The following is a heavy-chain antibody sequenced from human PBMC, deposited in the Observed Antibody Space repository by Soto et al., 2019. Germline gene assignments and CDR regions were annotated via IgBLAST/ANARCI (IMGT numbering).Heavy chain of an antibody. D-gene: IGHD2-21*02. Sequence: PSETLSLTCSVSGDSITNSIYYWGWIRQSPVKGLVWIGSFIYGGPTYYSLSLESRVSISADTSKNQFSLRLNSVTAADTAIYFCARQTSNPSLVTSSLFVDWGHGALVTVSS. V-gene: IGHV4-39*01. CDR1: GDSITNSIYY. CDR2: FIYGGPT. J-gene: IGHJ4*01. CDR3: ARQTSNPSLVTSSLFVD.